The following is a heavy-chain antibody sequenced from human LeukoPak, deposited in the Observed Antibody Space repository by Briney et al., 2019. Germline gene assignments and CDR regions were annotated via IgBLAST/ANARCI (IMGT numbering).Heavy chain of an antibody. Sequence: SETLSLTCSVSGGSISSYHWSWIRQPAGKGLEWIGRIYTGGSTNYNPSLKSRVTMSVDTSTNQFSLKLSSVTAADTAVYYCARASITYYYYYYMGVWGKGTTVTVSS. CDR3: ARASITYYYYYYMGV. J-gene: IGHJ6*03. D-gene: IGHD1-14*01. V-gene: IGHV4-4*07. CDR1: GGSISSYH. CDR2: IYTGGST.